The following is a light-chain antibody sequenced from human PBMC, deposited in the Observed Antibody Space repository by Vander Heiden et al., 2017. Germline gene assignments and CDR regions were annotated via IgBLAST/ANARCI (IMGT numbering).Light chain of an antibody. CDR3: QQYGSSPPMYT. CDR1: QSVSRSY. Sequence: EIVLTQSPGTLSLSPGERATLSCRARQSVSRSYLAWYQQKPGQAPRLLIYGASSRATGIPDRFSGSGSGTDFTLTISRREPEDVAVYYCQQYGSSPPMYTFGQGTKLEIK. CDR2: GAS. J-gene: IGKJ2*01. V-gene: IGKV3-20*01.